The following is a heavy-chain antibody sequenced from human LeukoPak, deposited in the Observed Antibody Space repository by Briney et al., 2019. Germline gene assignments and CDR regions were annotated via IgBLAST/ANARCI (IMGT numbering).Heavy chain of an antibody. CDR2: IYYSGST. Sequence: PSETLSLTCTVSGGSISSSSYYWGWIRQPPGKGLEWIGSIYYSGSTYYNPSLKSRVTISVDTSKNQFSLKLSSVTAADTAVYYCARGVFSIAARRWFDHWGQGTLVTVSS. CDR1: GGSISSSSYY. D-gene: IGHD6-6*01. V-gene: IGHV4-39*07. J-gene: IGHJ5*02. CDR3: ARGVFSIAARRWFDH.